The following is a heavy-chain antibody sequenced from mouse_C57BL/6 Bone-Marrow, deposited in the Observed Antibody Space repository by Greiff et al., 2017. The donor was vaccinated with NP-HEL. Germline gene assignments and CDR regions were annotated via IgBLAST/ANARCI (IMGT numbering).Heavy chain of an antibody. CDR3: ARRIRWLRLYYAMDY. D-gene: IGHD2-2*01. Sequence: EVQLVESGGDLVKPGGSLKLSCAASGFTFSSYGMSWVRQTPDKRLEWVATISSGGSYTYYPASVKGRFTIARDNAKNTLYLHMSSLKSEDTAMYYCARRIRWLRLYYAMDYWGQGTSVTVSS. CDR1: GFTFSSYG. V-gene: IGHV5-6*01. CDR2: ISSGGSYT. J-gene: IGHJ4*01.